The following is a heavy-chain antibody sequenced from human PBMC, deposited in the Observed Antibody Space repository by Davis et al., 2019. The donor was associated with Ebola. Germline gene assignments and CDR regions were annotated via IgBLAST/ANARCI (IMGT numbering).Heavy chain of an antibody. CDR3: ASSWNLGGIHYYYGMDV. V-gene: IGHV1-46*01. J-gene: IGHJ6*02. CDR1: GYTFTGYY. Sequence: AASVKVSCKASGYTFTGYYMLWVRQAPGQGLEWMGIINPSGGSTSYAQKFQGRVTMTRDTSTSTVYMELSSLRSEDTAVYYCASSWNLGGIHYYYGMDVWGQGTTVTVSS. CDR2: INPSGGST. D-gene: IGHD1-7*01.